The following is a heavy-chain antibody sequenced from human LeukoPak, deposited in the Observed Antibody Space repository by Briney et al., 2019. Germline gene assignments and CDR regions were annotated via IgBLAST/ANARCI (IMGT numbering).Heavy chain of an antibody. CDR2: IYYSGST. V-gene: IGHV4-59*08. D-gene: IGHD3-10*01. Sequence: SETLSLTCTVSGGSISSYYWSWIRQPPGKGLEGIGYIYYSGSTNYNPSLKSRVTISVDTSKNQFSLKLSSVTAADTAVYYCARLYGSGSFQYFDYWGQGTLVTVSS. CDR1: GGSISSYY. CDR3: ARLYGSGSFQYFDY. J-gene: IGHJ4*02.